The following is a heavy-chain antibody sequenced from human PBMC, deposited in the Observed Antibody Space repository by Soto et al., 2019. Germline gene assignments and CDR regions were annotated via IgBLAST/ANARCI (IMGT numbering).Heavy chain of an antibody. Sequence: WSLRLSCTASVFTCGDYAMSWCHQAPGKGLEWVGFIRSKAYGGTTEYAASVKGRFTISRDDSKSIAYLQMNSLKTEDTAVYYCTSLYSSPDDYWGQGTLVTVSS. CDR3: TSLYSSPDDY. J-gene: IGHJ4*02. CDR2: IRSKAYGGTT. D-gene: IGHD6-13*01. CDR1: VFTCGDYA. V-gene: IGHV3-49*03.